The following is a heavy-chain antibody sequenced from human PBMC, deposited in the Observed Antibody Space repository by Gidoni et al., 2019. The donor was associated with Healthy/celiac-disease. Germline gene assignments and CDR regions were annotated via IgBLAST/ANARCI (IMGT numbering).Heavy chain of an antibody. J-gene: IGHJ4*02. V-gene: IGHV3-33*01. CDR1: GFTFSSYG. CDR2: IWYDGSNK. Sequence: QVQLVESGGGVVQPGRSLRLPCAASGFTFSSYGMHWVRPAPGKGLEWVAVIWYDGSNKYYADSVKGRFTISRDNSKNTLYLQMNSLRAEDTAVYYCARDEAKWLVQSGPDYWGQGTLVTVSS. D-gene: IGHD6-19*01. CDR3: ARDEAKWLVQSGPDY.